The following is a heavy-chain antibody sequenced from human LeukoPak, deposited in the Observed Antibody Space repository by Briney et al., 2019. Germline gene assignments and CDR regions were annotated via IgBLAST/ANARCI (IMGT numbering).Heavy chain of an antibody. J-gene: IGHJ4*02. V-gene: IGHV4-59*08. Sequence: SETLSLTCTVSGGSISSYYWSWIRQPPGKGLEWIGYIYYSGSTNYNPSLKSRVTISVDTSKNQFSLKLSSVTAADTAVYYCASQSDSGWYRGMDYWGQGTLVTVSS. CDR3: ASQSDSGWYRGMDY. CDR1: GGSISSYY. CDR2: IYYSGST. D-gene: IGHD6-19*01.